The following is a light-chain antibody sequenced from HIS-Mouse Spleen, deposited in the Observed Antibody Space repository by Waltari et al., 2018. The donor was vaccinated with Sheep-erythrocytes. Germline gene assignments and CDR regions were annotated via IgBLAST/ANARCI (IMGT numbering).Light chain of an antibody. CDR1: ALPKKY. V-gene: IGLV3-10*01. Sequence: SYELTQPPSVSVSPGQTARITCSGDALPKKYAYWYQQKSGQAPVLVIYEDRKRPSGIPERFSGSSSGTMATLTISGAQVEDEADYYCYSTDSSGNHSNWVFGGGTKLTVL. J-gene: IGLJ3*02. CDR2: EDR. CDR3: YSTDSSGNHSNWV.